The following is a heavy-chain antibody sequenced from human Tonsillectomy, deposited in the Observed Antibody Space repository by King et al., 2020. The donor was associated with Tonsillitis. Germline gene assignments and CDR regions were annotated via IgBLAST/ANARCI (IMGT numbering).Heavy chain of an antibody. V-gene: IGHV5-51*01. Sequence: QLVQSGTEVKKPGESLKISCKGSGYNFAKYWIGWVRQMPGKGLEWMGIIYPDNADSRYSPSVQGHVTIPVDTSINTAYLQVNSLKASDTGMYYCTRRGGFAYADDYWGQGTLVTVSS. CDR1: GYNFAKYW. J-gene: IGHJ4*02. CDR3: TRRGGFAYADDY. CDR2: IYPDNADS. D-gene: IGHD2-2*01.